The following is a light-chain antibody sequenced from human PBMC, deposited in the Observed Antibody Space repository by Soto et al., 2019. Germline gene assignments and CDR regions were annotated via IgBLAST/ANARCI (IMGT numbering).Light chain of an antibody. V-gene: IGKV3-15*01. Sequence: EIVLTQSPATLSVSPGDRVTLSCRASQSVDINLACYQQRPGQAPRLLVYGASTKATDMPGRVSGRGSGTEMTRTINNLQAEGFGFYYCQQYRSAPRTVGQGGKVESK. CDR1: QSVDIN. J-gene: IGKJ1*01. CDR3: QQYRSAPRT. CDR2: GAS.